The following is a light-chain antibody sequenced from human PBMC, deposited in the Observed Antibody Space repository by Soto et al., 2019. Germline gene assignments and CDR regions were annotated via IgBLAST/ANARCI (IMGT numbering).Light chain of an antibody. Sequence: EIVLTQSPATLSLSPGERATLSCRASQSVSSSYLAWYQQKPGQAPRLLIYGASSRATGIPDRFSGSGSGTDFTLTISRLEPEDSAVYYCQQYGSSLGVTFGGGTKVDI. J-gene: IGKJ4*01. CDR1: QSVSSSY. CDR3: QQYGSSLGVT. V-gene: IGKV3-20*01. CDR2: GAS.